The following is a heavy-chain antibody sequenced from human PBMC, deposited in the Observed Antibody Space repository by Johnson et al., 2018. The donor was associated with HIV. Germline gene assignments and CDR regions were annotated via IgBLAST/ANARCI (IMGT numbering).Heavy chain of an antibody. CDR1: GFTFSNAW. V-gene: IGHV3-23*04. Sequence: VQLVESGGGLVKPGGSLRLSCAASGFTFSNAWMSWVRQAPGKGLEWVSAISGSGSSTYYADSVKGRFTISRDNSKNTLYLQMNSLRAEDTAAYYCAKASDSSGWYGGPDDAFDIWGQGTMVTVSS. J-gene: IGHJ3*02. CDR3: AKASDSSGWYGGPDDAFDI. D-gene: IGHD6-19*01. CDR2: ISGSGSST.